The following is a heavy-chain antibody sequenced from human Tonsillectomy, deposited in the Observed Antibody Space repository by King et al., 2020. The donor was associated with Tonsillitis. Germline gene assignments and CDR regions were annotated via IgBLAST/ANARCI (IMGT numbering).Heavy chain of an antibody. CDR3: ASDVTPE. CDR2: IWDDGSKS. J-gene: IGHJ4*02. Sequence: VQLVESGGGVVQPGRSLRLSCVASGFTFSPYGMYWVRQAPGRGLEWVAGIWDDGSKSYYADSVKGRFTISRDNSKNTLYLQMNSLGVEDTAVYYCASDVTPEWGQGTLVTVSS. D-gene: IGHD4-23*01. V-gene: IGHV3-33*01. CDR1: GFTFSPYG.